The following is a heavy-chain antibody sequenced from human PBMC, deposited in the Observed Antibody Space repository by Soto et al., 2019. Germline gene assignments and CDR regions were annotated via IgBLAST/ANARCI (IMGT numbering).Heavy chain of an antibody. Sequence: GASVKVSCKASGYTFTSYAMHWVRQAPGQRLEWMGWINAGNGNTKYSQKYQGRVTITRDTSASTAYMELSSLRSKDTAVYYCARDYSNYYYYYMDVWGKGATVTVSS. CDR1: GYTFTSYA. CDR2: INAGNGNT. CDR3: ARDYSNYYYYYMDV. J-gene: IGHJ6*03. D-gene: IGHD4-4*01. V-gene: IGHV1-3*01.